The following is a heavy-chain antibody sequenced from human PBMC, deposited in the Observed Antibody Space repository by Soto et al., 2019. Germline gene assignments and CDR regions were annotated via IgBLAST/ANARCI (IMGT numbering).Heavy chain of an antibody. J-gene: IGHJ4*02. CDR1: GFTFSSYA. CDR3: ARDGQHSKRDIVVVPAAMRLDY. D-gene: IGHD2-2*01. CDR2: ISYDGSNK. V-gene: IGHV3-30-3*01. Sequence: GGSLRLSCAASGFTFSSYAMHWVRQAPGKGLEWVAVISYDGSNKYYADSVKGRFTISRDNSKNTLYLQMNSLRAEDTAVYYCARDGQHSKRDIVVVPAAMRLDYWGQGTLVTVSS.